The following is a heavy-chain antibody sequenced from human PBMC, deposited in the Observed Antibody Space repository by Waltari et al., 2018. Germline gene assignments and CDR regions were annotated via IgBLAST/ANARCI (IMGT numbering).Heavy chain of an antibody. Sequence: QVQLQESGPGLVKPSQTLSLTCTVSGGSISSGSYYWSWIRQPAGKGREWIGNNYAMGSTNYNPSLKSRVTISVDTSKNQFSLKLSSVTAADTAVYYCARSLGEYADYWGQGTLVTVSS. J-gene: IGHJ4*02. CDR2: NYAMGST. CDR3: ARSLGEYADY. V-gene: IGHV4-61*09. D-gene: IGHD3-10*01. CDR1: GGSISSGSYY.